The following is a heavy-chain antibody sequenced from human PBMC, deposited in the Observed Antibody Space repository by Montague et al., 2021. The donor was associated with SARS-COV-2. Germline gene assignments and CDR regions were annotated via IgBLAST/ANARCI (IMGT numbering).Heavy chain of an antibody. D-gene: IGHD3-3*01. CDR3: AKDLVGDFWSAFYSGYFDL. Sequence: SLRLSCAASGFTFNNYGMHWVRQAPGKGLEWVAVISNDGGNKYYADSVKGRFSISRDNSKNTLYLQMNSLGAEDTAVYYCAKDLVGDFWSAFYSGYFDLWGLGALVTVSP. CDR1: GFTFNNYG. V-gene: IGHV3-30*18. J-gene: IGHJ4*02. CDR2: ISNDGGNK.